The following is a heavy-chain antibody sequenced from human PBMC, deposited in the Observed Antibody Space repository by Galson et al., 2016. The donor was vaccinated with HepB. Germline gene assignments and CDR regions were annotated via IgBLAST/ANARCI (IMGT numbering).Heavy chain of an antibody. V-gene: IGHV3-11*04. CDR3: ARDRNYYGSGSPLTT. D-gene: IGHD3-10*01. J-gene: IGHJ5*02. CDR2: ISSSGSTI. Sequence: SLRLSCAASGFTFSDYYMSWIRQAPGKGLEWVSYISSSGSTIYYADSVKGRFTISRDNAKNSLCLQMNSLRAEDTAVYYCARDRNYYGSGSPLTTWGQGTLVTVSS. CDR1: GFTFSDYY.